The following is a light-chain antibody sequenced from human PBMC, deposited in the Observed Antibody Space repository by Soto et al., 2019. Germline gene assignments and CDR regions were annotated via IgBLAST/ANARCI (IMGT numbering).Light chain of an antibody. V-gene: IGLV2-14*01. Sequence: SVLTQPASVSGSPGQSITLSCTGTTSDVGGYHFVSWYQHHPGNAPKLMIYEVTNRPSGVSDRFSGSKSGNTASLTISGLQAEDEADYYCYSYTTTSTYVFGSGTKVTVL. CDR3: YSYTTTSTYV. J-gene: IGLJ1*01. CDR2: EVT. CDR1: TSDVGGYHF.